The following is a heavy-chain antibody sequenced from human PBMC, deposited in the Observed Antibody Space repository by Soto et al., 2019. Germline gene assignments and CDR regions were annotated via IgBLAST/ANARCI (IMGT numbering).Heavy chain of an antibody. J-gene: IGHJ4*02. D-gene: IGHD3-3*01. CDR3: ASRSRGHDFRNPQPPQPAGFDY. V-gene: IGHV1-69*13. CDR2: IIPIFGTA. CDR1: GGTFSSYA. Sequence: ASVKVSCKASGGTFSSYAISWVRQAPGQGLEWMGGIIPIFGTANYAQKFQGRVTITADESTSQAYMELSSLRSEDTAVYYCASRSRGHDFRNPQPPQPAGFDYWGQGTLVTVSS.